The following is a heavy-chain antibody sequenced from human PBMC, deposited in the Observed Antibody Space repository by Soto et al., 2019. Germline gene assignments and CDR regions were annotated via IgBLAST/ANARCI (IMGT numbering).Heavy chain of an antibody. CDR1: GGSLSSGDYF. V-gene: IGHV4-30-4*01. CDR3: ARGVITPGNLVVDF. Sequence: SETLSLTCTVFGGSLSSGDYFWSWIRQPPGKGLERIGYIYYSGSTYYNSSLKSRVTISLDTSNNQFSLKLRSVTVADTAVYYCARGVITPGNLVVDFWGQGTLVTVSS. J-gene: IGHJ4*02. CDR2: IYYSGST. D-gene: IGHD1-20*01.